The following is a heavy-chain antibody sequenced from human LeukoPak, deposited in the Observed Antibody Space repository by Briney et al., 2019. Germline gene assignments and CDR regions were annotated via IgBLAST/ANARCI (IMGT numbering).Heavy chain of an antibody. J-gene: IGHJ4*02. CDR1: GASITDSGYY. CDR3: ARGGPYGDPYTF. D-gene: IGHD4-17*01. CDR2: VPFRGGT. V-gene: IGHV4-30-4*01. Sequence: SETLSLTCSVSGASITDSGYYWSWLRQPPGTGLELIGFVPFRGGTYYSPSLMSRVTISQDTSKNQFSLSLTSVTAADTAVHFCARGGPYGDPYTFWGQGRMIAVS.